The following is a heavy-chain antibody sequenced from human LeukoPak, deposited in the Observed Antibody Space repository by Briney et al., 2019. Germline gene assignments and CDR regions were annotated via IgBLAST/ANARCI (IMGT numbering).Heavy chain of an antibody. D-gene: IGHD1-26*01. V-gene: IGHV4-59*01. CDR1: GGSITTYY. CDR3: ARDILLVGATHYFDY. Sequence: SETLSLTCTVSGGSITTYYWSWLRQSPGRGLEWIGYIHHSVSPTYNPSLKSRVTISVDTSKNQFSLKVSSVTAADTAVYYCARDILLVGATHYFDYWGQGTLVTVSS. CDR2: IHHSVSP. J-gene: IGHJ4*02.